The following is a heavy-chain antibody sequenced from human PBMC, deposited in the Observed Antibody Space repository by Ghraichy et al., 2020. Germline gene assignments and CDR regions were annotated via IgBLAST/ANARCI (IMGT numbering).Heavy chain of an antibody. CDR1: GFIFSNYG. CDR2: ISYDGSSK. CDR3: AKEGQRGSYGARPYLDH. V-gene: IGHV3-30*18. D-gene: IGHD3-16*01. Sequence: GGSQRLSCGASGFIFSNYGIHWVRQAPGKGLEWVASISYDGSSKYYTNSVKGRFTISRDNSQDTLHLQMGSLRPDDTAVYYCAKEGQRGSYGARPYLDHWGQGILVTVSS. J-gene: IGHJ4*02.